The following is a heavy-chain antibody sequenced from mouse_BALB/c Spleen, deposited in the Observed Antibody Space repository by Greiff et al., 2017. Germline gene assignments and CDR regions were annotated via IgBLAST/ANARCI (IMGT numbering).Heavy chain of an antibody. CDR1: GFTFSSYT. CDR3: TRGDYGYAHFDY. CDR2: ISSGGSYT. V-gene: IGHV5-6-4*01. Sequence: EVKLVESGGGLVKPGGSLKLSCAASGFTFSSYTMSWVRQTPEKRLEWVATISSGGSYTYYPDSVKGRFTISRDNAKNTLYLQMSSLKSEDTAMDYCTRGDYGYAHFDYWGAGTTLTVSS. J-gene: IGHJ2*01. D-gene: IGHD1-2*01.